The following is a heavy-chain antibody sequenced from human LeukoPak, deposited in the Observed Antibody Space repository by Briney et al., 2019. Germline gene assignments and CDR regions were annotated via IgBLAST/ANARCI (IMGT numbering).Heavy chain of an antibody. D-gene: IGHD6-6*01. CDR3: ARRRRPYGMDV. V-gene: IGHV5-51*01. CDR2: IYPGDSDT. Sequence: GESLKISCKGSGYSFTSYWIGWVRPMPGKGLEWMWIIYPGDSDTRYSPSFQVQVTISADKSISTAYLQWSSLKDSDTAMYYCARRRRPYGMDVWGQGTTVTVSS. CDR1: GYSFTSYW. J-gene: IGHJ6*02.